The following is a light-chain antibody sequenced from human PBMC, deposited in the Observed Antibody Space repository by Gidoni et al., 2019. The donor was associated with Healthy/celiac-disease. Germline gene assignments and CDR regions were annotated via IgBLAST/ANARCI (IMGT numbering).Light chain of an antibody. CDR3: QQYGSRPIT. CDR1: QSVSSSY. CDR2: GAS. Sequence: EIVLTQSPGTLSLSPWERATLSCRASQSVSSSYLAWYQQKPGQAPRLLIYGASSRATGIPDRFSGSGSGTDFTLTISRLEPEDFAVYYCQQYGSRPITFGQGTRLEIK. V-gene: IGKV3-20*01. J-gene: IGKJ5*01.